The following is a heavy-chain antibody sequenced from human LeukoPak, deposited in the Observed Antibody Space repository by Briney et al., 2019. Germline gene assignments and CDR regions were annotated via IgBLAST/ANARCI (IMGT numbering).Heavy chain of an antibody. Sequence: SGPGLVKPSETLSLSCTVSGYSISSANYWGWLRQPPGKGLEWIGSIYHSGRSYYNPSLKSRVTMSVDTSKNQFSLKLSSVTAADTAVYYCARGDYDSSGYYFDYWGQGTLVTVSS. J-gene: IGHJ4*02. CDR2: IYHSGRS. V-gene: IGHV4-38-2*02. CDR3: ARGDYDSSGYYFDY. CDR1: GYSISSANY. D-gene: IGHD3-22*01.